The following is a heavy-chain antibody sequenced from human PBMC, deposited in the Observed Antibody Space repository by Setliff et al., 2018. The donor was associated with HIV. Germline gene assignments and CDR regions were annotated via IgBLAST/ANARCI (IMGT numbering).Heavy chain of an antibody. J-gene: IGHJ4*02. Sequence: SETLSLTCSVSGGSSIANTFASTWIRQSPGKGLEYIGDVSYSGATMYTNYNPSLESRVTVSEDTSRHQFSLKLTSVTADDTGIYYCARGPPFAYWGQGLLVTVSA. V-gene: IGHV4-39*07. CDR2: VSYSGAT. CDR1: GGSSIANTFA. CDR3: ARGPPFAY.